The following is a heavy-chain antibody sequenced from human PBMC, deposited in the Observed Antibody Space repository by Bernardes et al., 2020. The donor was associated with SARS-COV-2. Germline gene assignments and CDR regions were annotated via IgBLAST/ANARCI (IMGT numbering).Heavy chain of an antibody. J-gene: IGHJ4*02. CDR2: LYYTGST. CDR3: ARGFDY. Sequence: SEPLSVTCTVSGGSISAYYWSWFRQPPGKGLEWIGYLYYTGSTNYNPSLQSRVTISVDTSKNQFSLKLSSVTAADTAVYYCARGFDYWGQGILVTVSS. CDR1: GGSISAYY. V-gene: IGHV4-59*01.